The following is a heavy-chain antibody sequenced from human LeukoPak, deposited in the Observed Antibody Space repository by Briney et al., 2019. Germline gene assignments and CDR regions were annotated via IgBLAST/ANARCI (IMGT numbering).Heavy chain of an antibody. CDR1: GYTFTDYY. CDR3: ARVNYDMSGYYHLDY. Sequence: GASVKVSCKASGYTFTDYYMHWVRQAPGQGLEWMGWINPNSGGTNYAQKFQGRVTMTRDTSFSTAYMELSRLRSDDTAFYYCARVNYDMSGYYHLDYWGQGTLVTVSS. D-gene: IGHD3-22*01. CDR2: INPNSGGT. V-gene: IGHV1-2*02. J-gene: IGHJ4*02.